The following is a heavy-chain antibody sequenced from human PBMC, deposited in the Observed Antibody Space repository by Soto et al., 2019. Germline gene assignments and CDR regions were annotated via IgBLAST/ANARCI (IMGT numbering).Heavy chain of an antibody. CDR1: GFTFSRYW. CDR3: ARSISARLDP. J-gene: IGHJ5*02. D-gene: IGHD6-6*01. CDR2: IKSYGSGT. Sequence: EVQLVESGGGLVQPGGSLRLSCAASGFTFSRYWMHWVRQAPGKGMVWVSRIKSYGSGTPYADSVKGRFTISRDNAKNTLYLQMNSMRAEDTAVYYWARSISARLDPWGQGNLVTVSS. V-gene: IGHV3-74*03.